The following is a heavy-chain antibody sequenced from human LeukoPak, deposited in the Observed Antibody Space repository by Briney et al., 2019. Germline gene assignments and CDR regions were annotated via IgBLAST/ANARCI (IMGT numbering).Heavy chain of an antibody. V-gene: IGHV4-59*01. CDR1: GGSISSYY. CDR3: ARARQLGSSDY. Sequence: SETLSLTCTVSGGSISSYYWSWIRQPPGKGLEWIGYIYYSGSTNYNPSLKSRVTISVDTSKNQFSLKLSSVTAADTAVYYCARARQLGSSDYWGQGTLVTVSS. J-gene: IGHJ4*02. CDR2: IYYSGST. D-gene: IGHD6-13*01.